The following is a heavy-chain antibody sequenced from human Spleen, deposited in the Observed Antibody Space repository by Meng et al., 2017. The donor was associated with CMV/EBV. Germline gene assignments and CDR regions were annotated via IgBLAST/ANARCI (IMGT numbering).Heavy chain of an antibody. CDR3: ARLDDSSGYWNSFDY. J-gene: IGHJ4*02. CDR1: GGSFSGYY. D-gene: IGHD3-22*01. V-gene: IGHV4-34*01. Sequence: LRQWGAGLLKPSETLSLTSAVDGGSFSGYYWSWIRQPPGKGLEWIGEINHSGSTNYNPSLKSRVTISVDTSKNQFSLKLSSVTAADTAVYYCARLDDSSGYWNSFDYWGQGTLVTVSS. CDR2: INHSGST.